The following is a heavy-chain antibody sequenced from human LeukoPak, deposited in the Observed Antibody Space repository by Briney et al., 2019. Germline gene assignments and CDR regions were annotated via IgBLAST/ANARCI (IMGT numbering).Heavy chain of an antibody. CDR1: GGSISSYY. D-gene: IGHD6-6*01. V-gene: IGHV4-59*01. CDR2: IYYSGST. J-gene: IGHJ5*02. CDR3: AREYSSSSGYIWFDP. Sequence: PSETLSLTCTVSGGSISSYYWSWIRQPPGKGLEWIGYIYYSGSTNYNPSLKSRVTISVDTSKNQFSLKLSSVTAADTAVYYCAREYSSSSGYIWFDPWGQGILVTVSS.